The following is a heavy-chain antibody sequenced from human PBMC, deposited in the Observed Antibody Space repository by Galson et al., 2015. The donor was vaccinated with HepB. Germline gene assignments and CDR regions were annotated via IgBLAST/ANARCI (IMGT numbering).Heavy chain of an antibody. Sequence: ETLSLTCTVSGGSISNRNYYWGWIRQPPGKGLEWIGSMYYRGSTYYNPSLKRRGTRAVDTAKNQFSLKLSSVTAADTAVYYCARDLLWVRSFDYWGQGTLVTVPS. CDR2: MYYRGST. D-gene: IGHD3-10*01. J-gene: IGHJ4*02. V-gene: IGHV4-39*07. CDR1: GGSISNRNYY. CDR3: ARDLLWVRSFDY.